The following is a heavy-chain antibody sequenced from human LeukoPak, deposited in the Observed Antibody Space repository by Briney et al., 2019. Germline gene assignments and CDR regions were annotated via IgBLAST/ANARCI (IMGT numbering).Heavy chain of an antibody. CDR3: AKYGGSGWVIDN. V-gene: IGHV4-59*08. Sequence: SETLSLTCTVSGGSISSYYWTWIRQPPGKGLEWIGYIYYTGATSYNPSLKSRVTISVDTSKNQFSLKVTSVTTADTAVYYCAKYGGSGWVIDNWGQGTLVTVSS. D-gene: IGHD6-19*01. J-gene: IGHJ4*02. CDR1: GGSISSYY. CDR2: IYYTGAT.